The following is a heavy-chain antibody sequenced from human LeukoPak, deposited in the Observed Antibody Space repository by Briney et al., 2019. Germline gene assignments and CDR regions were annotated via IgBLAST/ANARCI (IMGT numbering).Heavy chain of an antibody. V-gene: IGHV3-23*01. J-gene: IGHJ4*02. D-gene: IGHD1-26*01. Sequence: TGGSLRLSCAASGFTFSSYAMSWVRQAPGKGLEWVSAISGSGGSTYYADSVKGRFTISRDNSKNTLYLQMNSLRAEDTAVYYCAKCTAAYVGATSYWGQGTLVTVSS. CDR2: ISGSGGST. CDR3: AKCTAAYVGATSY. CDR1: GFTFSSYA.